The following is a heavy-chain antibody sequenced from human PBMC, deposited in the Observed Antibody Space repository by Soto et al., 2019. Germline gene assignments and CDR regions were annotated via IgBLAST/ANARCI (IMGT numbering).Heavy chain of an antibody. CDR3: ANRVHSSCDY. CDR2: ISGSGGST. Sequence: EVQLLESGGGLVQPGGSLRLSCAASGFTFSSYAMIWVRQAPGKGLEWVSAISGSGGSTYYADSVKGRFTISRDNSKNTLYLQMNSLRAEDTALYYCANRVHSSCDYWGQGTLVTVSS. V-gene: IGHV3-23*01. D-gene: IGHD6-19*01. CDR1: GFTFSSYA. J-gene: IGHJ4*02.